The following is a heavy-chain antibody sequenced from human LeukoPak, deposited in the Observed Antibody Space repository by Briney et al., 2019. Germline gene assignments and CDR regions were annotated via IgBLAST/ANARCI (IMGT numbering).Heavy chain of an antibody. V-gene: IGHV3-21*01. CDR1: GFTFSSYS. J-gene: IGHJ4*02. Sequence: GGSLRLSCAASGFTFSSYSMNWVRQAPGKGLEWVSSISSSSYIYYADSVTGRFTISRDNAKNSLYLQMNSLRAEDTAVYYCARGRSGSYGRFDYWGQGTLVTVSS. D-gene: IGHD1-26*01. CDR2: ISSSSYI. CDR3: ARGRSGSYGRFDY.